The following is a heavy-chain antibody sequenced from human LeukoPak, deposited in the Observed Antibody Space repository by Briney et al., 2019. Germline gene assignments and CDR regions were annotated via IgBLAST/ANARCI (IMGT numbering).Heavy chain of an antibody. CDR3: AREGIAAAVHYYYYGMDV. CDR1: GFTFSSYS. D-gene: IGHD6-13*01. J-gene: IGHJ6*02. Sequence: GGSLRLSCAASGFTFSSYSMNWVRQAPGKGLEWVSSISSSSSYIYYADSVKGRFTISRDNAKNSLYLQMNSLRAEDTAVYYCAREGIAAAVHYYYYGMDVWGQGTTVTVSS. V-gene: IGHV3-21*01. CDR2: ISSSSSYI.